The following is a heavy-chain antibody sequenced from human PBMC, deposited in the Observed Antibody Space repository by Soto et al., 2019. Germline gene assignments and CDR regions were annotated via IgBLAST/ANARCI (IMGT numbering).Heavy chain of an antibody. V-gene: IGHV4-39*01. J-gene: IGHJ5*02. D-gene: IGHD6-19*01. Sequence: SETLSLTCTVSGGSISSSSYYWGWIRQPPGKGLEWIGSIYYSGSTYYNPSLKSRVTISVDTSKNQFSLKLSSVTAADTAVYYCERQIAVAPPGDRFDPWGQGTLVTVSS. CDR3: ERQIAVAPPGDRFDP. CDR1: GGSISSSSYY. CDR2: IYYSGST.